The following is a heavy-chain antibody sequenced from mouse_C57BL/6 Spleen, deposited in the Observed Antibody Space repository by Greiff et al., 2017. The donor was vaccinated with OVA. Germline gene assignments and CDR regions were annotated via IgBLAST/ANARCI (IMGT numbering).Heavy chain of an antibody. CDR1: GYTFTSYW. D-gene: IGHD1-1*01. CDR2: INPSNGGT. Sequence: QVQLQQPGTELVKPGASVKLSCKASGYTFTSYWMHWVKQRPGQGLEWIGNINPSNGGTNSNEKFKSKATLTVDKSSSTAYMQLSSLTSEDSAVYYCARGDYYGSRYYFDYWGQGTTLTVSS. CDR3: ARGDYYGSRYYFDY. V-gene: IGHV1-53*01. J-gene: IGHJ2*01.